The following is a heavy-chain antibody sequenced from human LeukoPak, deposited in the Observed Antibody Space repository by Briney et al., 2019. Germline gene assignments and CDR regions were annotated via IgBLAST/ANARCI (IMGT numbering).Heavy chain of an antibody. Sequence: ASVKVSRKASGYTFTSYGITWVRQAPGQGLEWMGWISAYNGNRNYAQKFQGRVTMTRDTSISTAYMELSRLRSDDTAVYYCARGYSYGYFDYWGQGTLVTVSS. D-gene: IGHD5-18*01. CDR2: ISAYNGNR. CDR3: ARGYSYGYFDY. CDR1: GYTFTSYG. V-gene: IGHV1-18*01. J-gene: IGHJ4*02.